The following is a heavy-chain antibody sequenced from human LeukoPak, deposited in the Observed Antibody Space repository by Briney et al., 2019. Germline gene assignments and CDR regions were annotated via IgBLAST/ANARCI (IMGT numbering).Heavy chain of an antibody. J-gene: IGHJ5*02. CDR2: IKQDGSEK. V-gene: IGHV3-7*01. Sequence: PGGSLRLSCAASGFTFSSYSMSWVRQAPGKGLEWVANIKQDGSEKYYVDSVKGRFTISRDNAKNSLYLQMNSLRAEDTAVYYCARLIRSVVRGVIINNWFDPWGQGTLVTVSS. D-gene: IGHD3-10*01. CDR1: GFTFSSYS. CDR3: ARLIRSVVRGVIINNWFDP.